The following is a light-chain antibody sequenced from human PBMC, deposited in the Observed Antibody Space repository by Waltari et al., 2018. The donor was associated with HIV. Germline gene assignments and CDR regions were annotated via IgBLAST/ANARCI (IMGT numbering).Light chain of an antibody. CDR1: SSNIGSNT. CDR3: AAWDDSLNGWV. V-gene: IGLV1-44*01. CDR2: TNN. J-gene: IGLJ3*02. Sequence: QSVLTQPPSASGTPGQRVTISCSGRSSNIGSNTVNWYHQLPGTAPKLLIYTNNHRPSGVPDRFSGSKSGTSASLAISGLQSEDEADYDCAAWDDSLNGWVFGGGTKLTVL.